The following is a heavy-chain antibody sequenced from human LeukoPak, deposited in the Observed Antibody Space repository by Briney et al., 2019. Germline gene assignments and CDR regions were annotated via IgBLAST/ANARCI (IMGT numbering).Heavy chain of an antibody. Sequence: ASVKVSCKASGYTFTSYGISLVRQAPGQGLEWMGWSSAYNGNTNYAQKLQGRVTMTTDTSTSTAYMELRSLRSDDTAVYYCARDRSRFYDFWSGNNWFDPWGQGTLVTASS. CDR1: GYTFTSYG. D-gene: IGHD3-3*01. CDR3: ARDRSRFYDFWSGNNWFDP. V-gene: IGHV1-18*01. CDR2: SSAYNGNT. J-gene: IGHJ5*02.